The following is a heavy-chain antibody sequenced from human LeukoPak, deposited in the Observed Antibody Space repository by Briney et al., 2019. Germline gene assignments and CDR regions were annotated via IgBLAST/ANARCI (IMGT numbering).Heavy chain of an antibody. D-gene: IGHD6-19*01. CDR3: ARGGRSAVAGTSPY. CDR2: IRQDGSEK. V-gene: IGHV3-7*01. CDR1: GFTFSSYW. J-gene: IGHJ4*02. Sequence: GGSLRLSCVASGFTFSSYWMHWVRQAPGKGLEWVANIRQDGSEKYYVDSVKGRFTVSRDNAKNSVYLQMNSLRAEDTAVYYCARGGRSAVAGTSPYWGQGTLVSVSS.